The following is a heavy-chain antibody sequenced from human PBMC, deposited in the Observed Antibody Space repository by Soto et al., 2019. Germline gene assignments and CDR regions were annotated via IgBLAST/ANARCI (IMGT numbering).Heavy chain of an antibody. Sequence: EVQMVECGGGLVKPGGSLRLSCAASGFTFSTYTMSWVRQAPGKGLEWVSSISPGSTYTYYADSMRGRFTISRDNAKNSLYLQMNNLRAEDTAVYYCASRSCTNGVCPFHYWGQGTLVTVSS. CDR2: ISPGSTYT. CDR1: GFTFSTYT. D-gene: IGHD2-8*01. CDR3: ASRSCTNGVCPFHY. J-gene: IGHJ4*02. V-gene: IGHV3-21*01.